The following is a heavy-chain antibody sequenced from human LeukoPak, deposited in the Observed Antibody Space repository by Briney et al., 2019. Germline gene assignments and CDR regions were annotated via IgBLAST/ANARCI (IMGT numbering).Heavy chain of an antibody. CDR1: GGSISSSNW. Sequence: PSGTLSLTCAVSGGSISSSNWWSWVRQPPGKGLEWIGEINHSGSTNYNPSLKSRVTISVDTSKNQFSLKLSSVTAADTAVYYCARVVAATSLYYYYGMDVWGQGTTVTVSS. CDR3: ARVVAATSLYYYYGMDV. D-gene: IGHD2-15*01. CDR2: INHSGST. J-gene: IGHJ6*02. V-gene: IGHV4-4*02.